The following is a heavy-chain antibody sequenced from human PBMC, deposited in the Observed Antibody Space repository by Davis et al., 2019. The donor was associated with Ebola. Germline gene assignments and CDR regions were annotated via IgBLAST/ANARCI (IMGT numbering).Heavy chain of an antibody. V-gene: IGHV4-59*01. J-gene: IGHJ4*02. CDR2: IYYSGST. CDR3: ARDRGSGSQYIVFDS. CDR1: GGSISSYY. Sequence: PSETLSLTCTVSGGSISSYYWSWIRQPPGKGLEWIGDIYYSGSTNSNPSLKSRVTMSVDTSKNQFSLKLSSVTAADTAVYYCARDRGSGSQYIVFDSWGQGTLVTVSS. D-gene: IGHD3-10*01.